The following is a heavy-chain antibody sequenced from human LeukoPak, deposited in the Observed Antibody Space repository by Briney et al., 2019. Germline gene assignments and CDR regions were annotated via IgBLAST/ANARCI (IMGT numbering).Heavy chain of an antibody. CDR3: ARHLSGVSGYTYGRGIDY. CDR1: GFTFSSYG. CDR2: IKQDGSEK. J-gene: IGHJ4*02. D-gene: IGHD5-18*01. Sequence: GGSLRLSCAASGFTFSSYGMSWVRQAPGKGLEWVANIKQDGSEKYYVDSVKGRFTISRDNGKTSLYLQMNSLRAEDSAVYYCARHLSGVSGYTYGRGIDYWGQGTLVTVSS. V-gene: IGHV3-7*01.